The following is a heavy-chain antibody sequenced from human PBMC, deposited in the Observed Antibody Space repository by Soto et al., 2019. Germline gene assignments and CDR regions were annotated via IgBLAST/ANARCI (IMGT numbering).Heavy chain of an antibody. CDR3: AREISSGYYKYWYLDF. CDR2: INPNSGGT. Sequence: ASVKVSCKASGYTFTDYSMHWVRRAPGQGLEWMGRINPNSGGTNYAQKFQDWVIMTSDTSISTVYMELSRLTSDDTAVYYCAREISSGYYKYWYLDFWGRGTLVTVSS. D-gene: IGHD3-22*01. CDR1: GYTFTDYS. J-gene: IGHJ2*01. V-gene: IGHV1-2*04.